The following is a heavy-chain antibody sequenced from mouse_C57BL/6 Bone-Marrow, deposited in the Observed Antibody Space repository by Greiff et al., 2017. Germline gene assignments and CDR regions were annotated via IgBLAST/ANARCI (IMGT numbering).Heavy chain of an antibody. CDR3: ASDGYFDV. CDR1: GYTFTSYW. V-gene: IGHV1-55*01. Sequence: QVQLQQPGAELVKPGASVKMSCKASGYTFTSYWITWVKLRPGQGLEWIGDIYPGSGCTNYNEKFKSKATLTVATSSSTAYMQLSSLTSEDSAVYYCASDGYFDVWGTVTTVTVS. J-gene: IGHJ1*03. CDR2: IYPGSGCT.